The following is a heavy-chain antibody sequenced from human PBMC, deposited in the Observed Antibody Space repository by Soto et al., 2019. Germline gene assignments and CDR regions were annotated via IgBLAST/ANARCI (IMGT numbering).Heavy chain of an antibody. CDR2: IIPSFGTA. V-gene: IGHV1-69*01. CDR1: GGTFSSYA. J-gene: IGHJ6*02. CDR3: ARGSRSSLFRYYYGMDV. D-gene: IGHD3-10*01. Sequence: QVQLVQSGAEVKKPGSSVKVSCKASGGTFSSYAISWVRQAPGQGLEWMGGIIPSFGTANYAQKFQGRVTITADESTSTAYMELSSLRSEDTAVYYCARGSRSSLFRYYYGMDVWGQGTTVTVSS.